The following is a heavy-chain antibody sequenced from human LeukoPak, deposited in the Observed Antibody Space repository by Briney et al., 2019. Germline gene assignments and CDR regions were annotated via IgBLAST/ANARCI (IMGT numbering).Heavy chain of an antibody. CDR1: GGSFSGYY. CDR2: INHSGST. D-gene: IGHD2-2*01. CDR3: AGGAHIVVVPAAMPTYGMDV. J-gene: IGHJ6*02. V-gene: IGHV4-34*01. Sequence: SETLSLTCAVYGGSFSGYYWNWIRQPPGKGLEWIGEINHSGSTNYNPSLKSRVTISVDTSKNQFSLKLSSVTAADTAVYYCAGGAHIVVVPAAMPTYGMDVWGQGTTVTVSS.